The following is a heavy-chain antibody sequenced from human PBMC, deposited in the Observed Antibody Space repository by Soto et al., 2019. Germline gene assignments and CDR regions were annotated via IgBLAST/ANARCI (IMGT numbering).Heavy chain of an antibody. CDR3: AGHGGYSY. J-gene: IGHJ4*02. CDR1: GFTLRTNV. CDR2: FASGGDDA. V-gene: IGHV3-23*01. D-gene: IGHD4-17*01. Sequence: PGGSVRLYCAGPGFTLRTNVMSWVRQAPGKGLEWVSSFASGGDDAWYADSVKGRFIISRDYSKNTIYLQMNSLRADDTALYYCAGHGGYSYLGQGTLVTVSS.